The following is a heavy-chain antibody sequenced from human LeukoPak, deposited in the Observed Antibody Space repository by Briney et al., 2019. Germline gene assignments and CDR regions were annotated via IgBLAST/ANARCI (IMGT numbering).Heavy chain of an antibody. J-gene: IGHJ4*02. CDR1: GGSISSYY. CDR3: ASRGRDGYVDY. V-gene: IGHV4-59*01. CDR2: IYYSGST. D-gene: IGHD5-24*01. Sequence: PSETLSLTCTVSGGSISSYYWSWIRQPPGKGLEWIGYIYYSGSTNYNPSLKSRVTISVDTSKNQFSLKLSSVTAADTAVYYCASRGRDGYVDYWGQGTLVTVSS.